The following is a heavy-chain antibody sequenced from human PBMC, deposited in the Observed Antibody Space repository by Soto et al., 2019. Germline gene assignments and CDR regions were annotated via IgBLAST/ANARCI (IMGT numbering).Heavy chain of an antibody. V-gene: IGHV4-4*07. D-gene: IGHD3-3*01. CDR1: VGSISSYY. CDR2: IYTSGST. J-gene: IGHJ4*02. Sequence: SETVSLTCTVSVGSISSYYWSWIRQPAGKGLEWIGRIYTSGSTNYNPSLKSRVTMSVDTSKNQFSLKLSSVTAADTAVYYCARGRYDFWSGYHVTFDYWGQGTLVTVSS. CDR3: ARGRYDFWSGYHVTFDY.